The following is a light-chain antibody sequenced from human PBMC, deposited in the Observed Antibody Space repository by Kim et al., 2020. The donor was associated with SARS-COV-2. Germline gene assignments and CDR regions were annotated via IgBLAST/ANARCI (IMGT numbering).Light chain of an antibody. CDR1: QTISTN. CDR3: QHYNDWPPWT. V-gene: IGKV3D-15*01. Sequence: EIVMTQSPATLSVSPGERAILSCRASQTISTNLAWYQQKSGQAPRLLIYGASSRATGIPARFTGSGSGAEFTLTINNIQSEDFAVYYCQHYNDWPPWTFGQGTKVEIK. CDR2: GAS. J-gene: IGKJ1*01.